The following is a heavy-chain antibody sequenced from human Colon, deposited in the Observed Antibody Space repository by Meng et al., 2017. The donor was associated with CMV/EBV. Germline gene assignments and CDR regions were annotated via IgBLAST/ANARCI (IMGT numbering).Heavy chain of an antibody. J-gene: IGHJ1*01. CDR1: GYSFTGYY. Sequence: QGQLVQSGGGGRMPGASVKVSCKASGYSFTGYYIHWVRQAPGQGLEWMGWMDPTTGRTDYAQKFQGTVTMTRDTSISTAYLELSRLTSDDTAVYYCASHSSYVWGSHHWGQGTLVTVSS. CDR3: ASHSSYVWGSHH. CDR2: MDPTTGRT. D-gene: IGHD3-16*01. V-gene: IGHV1-2*02.